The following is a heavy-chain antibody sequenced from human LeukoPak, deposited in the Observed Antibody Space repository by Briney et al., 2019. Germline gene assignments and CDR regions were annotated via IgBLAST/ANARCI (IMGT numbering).Heavy chain of an antibody. Sequence: SGGSLRLSCAASGFTFSSYAMSWVRQAPGKGLEWVSAISGSGGSTYYADPVKGRFTISRDNSKNTLYLQMNSLRAEDTAVYYCAKDWGRITMIVVVTSPDYWGQGTLVTVSS. D-gene: IGHD3-22*01. CDR1: GFTFSSYA. CDR2: ISGSGGST. V-gene: IGHV3-23*01. J-gene: IGHJ4*02. CDR3: AKDWGRITMIVVVTSPDY.